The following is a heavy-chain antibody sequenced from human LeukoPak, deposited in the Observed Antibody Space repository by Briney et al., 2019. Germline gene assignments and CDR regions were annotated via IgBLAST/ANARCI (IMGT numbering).Heavy chain of an antibody. Sequence: KTSETLSLTGDKSYGSFNGFSWTWIRQAPGKGLEWIGEISYDGNTNYNPSLKNRVTMLLDMSKIQFSLKMTSVTDADTAIYFCARTGATAFGVGQGRAFDIWGQGTMVTVSS. CDR2: ISYDGNT. CDR3: ARTGATAFGVGQGRAFDI. J-gene: IGHJ3*02. D-gene: IGHD3-3*01. V-gene: IGHV4-34*01. CDR1: YGSFNGFS.